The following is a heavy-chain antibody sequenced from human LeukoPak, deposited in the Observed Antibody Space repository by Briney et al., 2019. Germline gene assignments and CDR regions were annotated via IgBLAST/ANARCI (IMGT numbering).Heavy chain of an antibody. V-gene: IGHV1-18*01. CDR3: ARDNYYDFWSGYYNYYYGMDV. CDR1: GYTFTSYG. CDR2: ISAYNCNT. D-gene: IGHD3-3*01. Sequence: ASVKVSCKASGYTFTSYGISWVRQAPGQGLEWMGWISAYNCNTNYAQKLQGRVTMITDTSTSTDYTELRSLRSDDTAVYYCARDNYYDFWSGYYNYYYGMDVWGQGTTVTVSS. J-gene: IGHJ6*02.